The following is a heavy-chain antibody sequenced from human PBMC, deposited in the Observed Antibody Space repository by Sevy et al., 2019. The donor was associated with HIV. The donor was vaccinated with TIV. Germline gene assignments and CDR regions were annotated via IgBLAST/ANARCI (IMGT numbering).Heavy chain of an antibody. V-gene: IGHV1-69*13. Sequence: ASVKVSCKASGGTFSSYAISWVRQAPGQGLEWMGGIIPIFGTANYAQKFQGRVTITADESTSTAYMELSSLRSEDTAVYYCARVKAVAGTNCYYGMDVWGQGTTVTVSS. D-gene: IGHD6-19*01. CDR1: GGTFSSYA. CDR3: ARVKAVAGTNCYYGMDV. CDR2: IIPIFGTA. J-gene: IGHJ6*02.